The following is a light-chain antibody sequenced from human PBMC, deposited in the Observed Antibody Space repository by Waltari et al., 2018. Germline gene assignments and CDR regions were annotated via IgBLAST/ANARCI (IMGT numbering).Light chain of an antibody. CDR1: QDIRNY. Sequence: DIQMTQSPSSLSAPVGDRVTITCQASQDIRNYLNWYQHKPGKAPKLLIYDASTLEAGFPSRFSGSGSGTYFTFTISSLQPEDVATYYCQQHYNLPLTFGGGTKVEI. V-gene: IGKV1-33*01. J-gene: IGKJ4*01. CDR3: QQHYNLPLT. CDR2: DAS.